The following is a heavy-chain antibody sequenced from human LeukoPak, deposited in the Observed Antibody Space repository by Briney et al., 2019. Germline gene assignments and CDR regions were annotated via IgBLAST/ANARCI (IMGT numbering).Heavy chain of an antibody. Sequence: PGRSLRLSCAASGFTFSSYGMHWARQAPGKGLEWVAVIWYDGSNKYYADSVKGRFTISRDNSKNTLYLQMNSLRAEDTAVYYCARPSPQLELEYYYGMDVWGQGTTVTVSS. V-gene: IGHV3-33*08. J-gene: IGHJ6*02. CDR2: IWYDGSNK. CDR1: GFTFSSYG. CDR3: ARPSPQLELEYYYGMDV. D-gene: IGHD1-7*01.